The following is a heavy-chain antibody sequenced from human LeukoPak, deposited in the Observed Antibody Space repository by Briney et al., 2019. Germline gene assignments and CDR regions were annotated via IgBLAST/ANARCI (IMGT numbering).Heavy chain of an antibody. D-gene: IGHD2-2*01. CDR3: ARESSVNGAGIDY. CDR2: IIPIFGTA. Sequence: GASVTVSCKASGGTFSSYAISWVRQAPGQGLEWMGGIIPIFGTANYAQKFQGRVTITADESTSTAYMELSSLRSEDTAVYYCARESSVNGAGIDYWGQGTLVTVSS. V-gene: IGHV1-69*13. CDR1: GGTFSSYA. J-gene: IGHJ4*02.